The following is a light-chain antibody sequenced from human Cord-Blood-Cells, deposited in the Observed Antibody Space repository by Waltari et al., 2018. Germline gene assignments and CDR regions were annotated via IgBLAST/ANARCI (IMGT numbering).Light chain of an antibody. CDR1: SSDVGSYHL. CDR2: EGS. V-gene: IGLV2-23*01. J-gene: IGLJ3*02. Sequence: QSALTQPASVSGSPGQSITISCTGTSSDVGSYHLVSWYQQHPGKAPKLMIYEGSKRPSGVANRFSGSKSGNTASPTISGLQAEDEADYYCCSYAGSSTWVFGGGTKLTVL. CDR3: CSYAGSSTWV.